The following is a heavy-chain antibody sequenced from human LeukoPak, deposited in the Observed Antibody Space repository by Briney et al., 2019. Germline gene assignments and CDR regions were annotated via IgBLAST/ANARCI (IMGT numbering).Heavy chain of an antibody. CDR1: GFTFSSYE. CDR2: ISGSGGST. V-gene: IGHV3-23*01. Sequence: AGGSLRLSCAASGFTFSSYEMSWVRRAPGKGLEWVSAISGSGGSTYYADSVKGRFTISRDNSKNALYLQMNSLRAEDTAVYYCAKQGSTSPRNSYYFDYWGQGTLVTVSS. J-gene: IGHJ4*02. CDR3: AKQGSTSPRNSYYFDY. D-gene: IGHD1-7*01.